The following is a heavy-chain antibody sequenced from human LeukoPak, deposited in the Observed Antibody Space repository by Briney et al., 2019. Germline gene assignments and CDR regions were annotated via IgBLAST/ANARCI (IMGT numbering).Heavy chain of an antibody. V-gene: IGHV4-34*01. J-gene: IGHJ4*02. Sequence: SETLSLTCAVYGGSLSGYYWSWIRQPPGKGLEWIGEINHSGSTNYNPSLKSRVTISVDTSKNQFSLKLSSVTAADTAVYYCARGGYCSGGSCSYFDYWGQGTLVTVSS. CDR1: GGSLSGYY. CDR2: INHSGST. D-gene: IGHD2-15*01. CDR3: ARGGYCSGGSCSYFDY.